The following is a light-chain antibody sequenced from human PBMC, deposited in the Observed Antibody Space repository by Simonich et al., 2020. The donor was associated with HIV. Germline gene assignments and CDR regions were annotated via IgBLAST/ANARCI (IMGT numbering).Light chain of an antibody. CDR2: EGS. V-gene: IGLV2-14*02. CDR1: SSDVGSYNL. J-gene: IGLJ3*02. CDR3: SSYTSSSTFWV. Sequence: QSALTQPASVSGSPGPSITISCTGTSSDVGSYNLVSWYQQHPGKAPNLMIYEGSKRPSGVSRLIAGYKSGNTASLTISGLQAEDEADYYCSSYTSSSTFWVFGGGTKLTVL.